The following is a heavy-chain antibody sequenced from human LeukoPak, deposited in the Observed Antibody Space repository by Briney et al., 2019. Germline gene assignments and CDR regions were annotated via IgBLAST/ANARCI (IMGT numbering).Heavy chain of an antibody. J-gene: IGHJ3*02. CDR1: GGSISSYH. V-gene: IGHV4-4*07. CDR3: ARDMPYSSGLNDAFDI. D-gene: IGHD6-25*01. CDR2: MHASGTT. Sequence: PSETLPLTCTVSGGSISSYHWSWIRQPAGKGLEWIGRMHASGTTNYNPSLKSRVTMSVDTSKKQLSLKMSSVTAADTAVYYCARDMPYSSGLNDAFDIWGQGTMVTVSS.